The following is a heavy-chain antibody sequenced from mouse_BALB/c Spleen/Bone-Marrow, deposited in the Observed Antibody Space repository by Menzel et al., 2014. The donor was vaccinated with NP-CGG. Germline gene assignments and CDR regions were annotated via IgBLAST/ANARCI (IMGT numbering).Heavy chain of an antibody. CDR3: ARGLWYY. CDR1: GYTFTDYT. Sequence: EVKLMESGPELLKPGASVKLSCKTSGYTFTDYTIHWVRQNHGKSLEWIARINPNHGGVNYDQLFKDKATLTVDKSSSTAYMELRSLTSEDSAVYYCARGLWYYWGQGTTLTVSS. D-gene: IGHD1-1*02. CDR2: INPNHGGV. V-gene: IGHV1-22*01. J-gene: IGHJ2*01.